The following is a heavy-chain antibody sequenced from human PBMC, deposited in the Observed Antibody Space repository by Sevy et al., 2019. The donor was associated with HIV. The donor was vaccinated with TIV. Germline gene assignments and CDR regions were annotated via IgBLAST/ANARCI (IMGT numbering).Heavy chain of an antibody. D-gene: IGHD3-22*01. J-gene: IGHJ4*02. CDR1: GGSISSYY. CDR3: ATYDSSGSLFDY. CDR2: IDYSGSP. V-gene: IGHV4-59*01. Sequence: SETLSLTCTVSGGSISSYYWSWIRQPPGKGLEWIGYIDYSGSPNYNPSLKSRVTISVDTSKNQFSLKLSSVTAADTAVYYCATYDSSGSLFDYWGQGTLVTVSS.